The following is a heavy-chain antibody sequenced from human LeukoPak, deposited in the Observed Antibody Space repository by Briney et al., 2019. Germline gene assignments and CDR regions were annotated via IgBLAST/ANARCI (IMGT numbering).Heavy chain of an antibody. V-gene: IGHV1-2*06. CDR1: GYTFTGYY. D-gene: IGHD2-2*01. Sequence: GASVKDSCKASGYTFTGYYMHWVRQAPGQGLEWMGRINPNSGGTNYAQKFQGRVTMTRDTSISTAYMELSRLRSDDTAVYYCARPHCSSTSCYAETQNWFDPWGQGTLVTVSS. J-gene: IGHJ5*02. CDR3: ARPHCSSTSCYAETQNWFDP. CDR2: INPNSGGT.